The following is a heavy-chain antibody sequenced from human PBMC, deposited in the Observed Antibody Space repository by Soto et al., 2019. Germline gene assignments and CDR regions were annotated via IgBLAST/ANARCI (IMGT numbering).Heavy chain of an antibody. J-gene: IGHJ4*02. Sequence: SETLSLTCTVSSGSVNSDNYYWTWVRQPPGKGLEWIGNIHNSGTTNYNPSLQNRVTMSMDTSKNQYSLKLTSVTAADAALYYCARDMRGFSRALDYWGRGTPVTVS. V-gene: IGHV4-61*01. CDR1: SGSVNSDNYY. CDR2: IHNSGTT. D-gene: IGHD5-18*01. CDR3: ARDMRGFSRALDY.